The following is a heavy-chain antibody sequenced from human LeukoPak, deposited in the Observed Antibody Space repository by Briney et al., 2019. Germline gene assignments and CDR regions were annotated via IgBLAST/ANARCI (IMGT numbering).Heavy chain of an antibody. CDR3: TRGLGYCSSTSCYGDYYYYMDV. J-gene: IGHJ6*03. CDR2: IRSKAYGGTT. Sequence: GGSLRLSCTASGFTFGDYAMSWVRQAPGKGLEWVGFIRSKAYGGTTEYAASVKGRFTIPRDDSKSIAYLQMNSLKTEDTAVYYCTRGLGYCSSTSCYGDYYYYMDVWGKGTTVTVSS. D-gene: IGHD2-2*01. V-gene: IGHV3-49*04. CDR1: GFTFGDYA.